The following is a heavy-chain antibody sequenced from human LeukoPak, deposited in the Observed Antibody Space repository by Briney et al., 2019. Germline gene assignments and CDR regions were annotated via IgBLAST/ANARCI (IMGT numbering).Heavy chain of an antibody. V-gene: IGHV3-15*07. CDR3: TTDPPRYCSSSSCHLGY. J-gene: IGHJ4*02. D-gene: IGHD2-2*01. CDR2: VKSKPDGGTT. Sequence: GGSLRLSCAASGFTFSNDWMNWVRQAPGKGLEWVGRVKSKPDGGTTDYAAPVKDRFTISRDDLKNTLYLQMNGLKIEDIAVYYCTTDPPRYCSSSSCHLGYWGQGTLVTVSS. CDR1: GFTFSNDW.